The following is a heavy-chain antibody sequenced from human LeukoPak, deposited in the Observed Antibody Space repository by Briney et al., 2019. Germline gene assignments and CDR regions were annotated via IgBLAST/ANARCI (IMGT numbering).Heavy chain of an antibody. CDR2: ISSSGSTI. J-gene: IGHJ4*02. Sequence: GGSLRLSCAASGFTFSNAWMSWVRQAPGKGLEWVSYISSSGSTIYYADSVKGRFTISRDNAKNSLYLQMNSLRAEDTAVYYCARDKWDYDFWSGLYWGQGTLVTVSS. D-gene: IGHD3-3*01. CDR3: ARDKWDYDFWSGLY. V-gene: IGHV3-11*04. CDR1: GFTFSNAW.